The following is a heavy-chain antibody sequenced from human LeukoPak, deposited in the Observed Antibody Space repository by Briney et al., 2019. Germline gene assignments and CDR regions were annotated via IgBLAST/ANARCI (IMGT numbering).Heavy chain of an antibody. V-gene: IGHV4-39*07. Sequence: SETLSLTCTVSGGSISSSSYYWGWIRQPPGTGLEWIGSIYYSGSTYYNPSLKSRVTISVDTSKNQFSLKLSSVTAADTAVYYCARDAPGYSSSWGQGTLVTVSS. CDR2: IYYSGST. D-gene: IGHD6-19*01. CDR3: ARDAPGYSSS. J-gene: IGHJ5*02. CDR1: GGSISSSSYY.